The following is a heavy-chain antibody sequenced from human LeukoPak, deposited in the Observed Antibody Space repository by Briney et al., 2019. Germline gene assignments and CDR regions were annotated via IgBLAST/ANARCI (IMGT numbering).Heavy chain of an antibody. D-gene: IGHD6-6*01. CDR1: GYTFTGYY. CDR3: ARSLTGSSSHYYYMDV. Sequence: ASVKVSCKASGYTFTGYYMHWVRQAPGQGLEWMGWINPNSGGTNYAQKFQGRVTMTRDTSISTAYMELSRLRSDDTAVYYCARSLTGSSSHYYYMDVWGKGTTVTVSS. CDR2: INPNSGGT. V-gene: IGHV1-2*02. J-gene: IGHJ6*03.